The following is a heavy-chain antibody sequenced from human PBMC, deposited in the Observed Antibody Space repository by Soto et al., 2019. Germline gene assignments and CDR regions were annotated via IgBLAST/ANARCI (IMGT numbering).Heavy chain of an antibody. CDR3: ARSQGSSTSLEIYYYYYYGMDV. D-gene: IGHD2-2*01. CDR2: IIPIPGTA. J-gene: IGHJ6*02. V-gene: IGHV1-69*01. CDR1: GGTFGSYA. Sequence: QVQLVQSGAEVKKPGSSVKVSCKASGGTFGSYAINWVRQAPGQGLEWMGGIIPIPGTANYAQKFQGRVTIAADESTSPAYMELSSLRSEDTAVYYCARSQGSSTSLEIYYYYYYGMDVWGQGTTVTVSS.